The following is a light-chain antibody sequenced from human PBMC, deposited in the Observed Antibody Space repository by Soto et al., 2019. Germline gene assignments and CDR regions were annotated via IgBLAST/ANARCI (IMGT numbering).Light chain of an antibody. CDR1: QGIGDT. J-gene: IGKJ1*01. V-gene: IGKV3-20*01. CDR2: GTS. Sequence: EIVLTQSPATLSSSPGEGVTLSCRASQGIGDTLAWYQQKPGQAPRLLIYGTSSRATGTPGRFTGSGSGTDFTLTISRLEPEDFAVYYCQQYGGSPMWTFGQGTKVDIK. CDR3: QQYGGSPMWT.